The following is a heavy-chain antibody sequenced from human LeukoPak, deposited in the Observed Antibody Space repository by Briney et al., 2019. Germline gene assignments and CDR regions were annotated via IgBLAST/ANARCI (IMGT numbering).Heavy chain of an antibody. CDR3: AKDYVGQVPDAFDI. CDR1: GFTFSTYA. J-gene: IGHJ3*02. Sequence: PGGSLRLSCAASGFTFSTYAMSWVRQAPGKGPEWVSAISSSGDSTYYADSVKGRFTISRDNSKNTLYVHMNSLRAEDTAIYYCAKDYVGQVPDAFDIWGQGTMVTVSS. V-gene: IGHV3-23*01. D-gene: IGHD1-26*01. CDR2: ISSSGDST.